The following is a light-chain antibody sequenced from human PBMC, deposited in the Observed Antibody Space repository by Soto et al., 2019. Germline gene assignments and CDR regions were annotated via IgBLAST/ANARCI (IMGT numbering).Light chain of an antibody. V-gene: IGLV1-47*01. CDR1: SSNIGSNS. CDR2: RNN. CDR3: AAWDDSLSGGV. J-gene: IGLJ2*01. Sequence: QSVLTQPPSASATPGQRVTIPCSGSSSNIGSNSVYWYQQLPGTAPKLLIYRNNQRPSGVPDRFSGSKSGTSGSLAISGLRSGDEADYYCAAWDDSLSGGVFGGGTKVTVL.